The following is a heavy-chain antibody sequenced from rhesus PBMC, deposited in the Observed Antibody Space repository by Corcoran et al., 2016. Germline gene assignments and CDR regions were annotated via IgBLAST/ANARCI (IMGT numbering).Heavy chain of an antibody. Sequence: QVQLQESGPGLVKPSETLSLTCAVSGLSVSSNYWSWIRQPPGKGLEWIGYINGSGGSPYYKPPLPSRVTISTDTSKNQFSRRLTSVTAADSAIYYCVRDKDRDFDFWGRGVLVTVSS. J-gene: IGHJ4*01. CDR1: GLSVSSNY. CDR2: INGSGGSP. V-gene: IGHV4-147*01. CDR3: VRDKDRDFDF.